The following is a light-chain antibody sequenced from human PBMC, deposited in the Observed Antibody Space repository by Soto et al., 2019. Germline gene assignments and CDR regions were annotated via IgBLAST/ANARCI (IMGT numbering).Light chain of an antibody. J-gene: IGKJ5*01. Sequence: DIQMTQSPSSLSASVGDRVTITCRTSQRISGHLNWYHQKPGKAPKLLIYAASSLQSGVPSRFSGSGSGTDFTLTISSLQPEDFATYYCQQSYSTSITFGQGTRLDIK. V-gene: IGKV1-39*01. CDR3: QQSYSTSIT. CDR1: QRISGH. CDR2: AAS.